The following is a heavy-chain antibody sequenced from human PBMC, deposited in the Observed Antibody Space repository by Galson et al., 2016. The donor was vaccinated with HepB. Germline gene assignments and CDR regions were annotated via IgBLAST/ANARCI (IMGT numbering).Heavy chain of an antibody. J-gene: IGHJ3*02. D-gene: IGHD5-12*01. CDR1: GLTFSDHY. CDR3: AKPTNSDAFHI. Sequence: SLRLSCAASGLTFSDHYMDWVRQAPGKGLEWVGRIRDKANNYTTEYAASVEGRFSVSTDESKNSLYLQMNSLETEDTAAYYCAKPTNSDAFHIWGQGTMVTVSS. CDR2: IRDKANNYTT. V-gene: IGHV3-72*01.